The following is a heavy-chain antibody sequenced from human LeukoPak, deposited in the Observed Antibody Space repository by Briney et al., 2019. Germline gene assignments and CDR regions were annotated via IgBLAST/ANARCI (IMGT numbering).Heavy chain of an antibody. D-gene: IGHD1-26*01. Sequence: GGSLRLSCAASGFTFSSYWMSWVRQAPGKGLEWVANIKQDASEKYYVDSVKGRFTISRDNAKNSLYLQMNYLRAENTAVYYCAREYGGSYFFDYWGQGTLVTVSS. CDR2: IKQDASEK. J-gene: IGHJ4*02. CDR1: GFTFSSYW. V-gene: IGHV3-7*01. CDR3: AREYGGSYFFDY.